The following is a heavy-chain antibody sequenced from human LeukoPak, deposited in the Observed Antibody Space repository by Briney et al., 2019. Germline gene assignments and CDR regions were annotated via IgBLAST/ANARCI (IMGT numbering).Heavy chain of an antibody. CDR1: GYTVTEYC. J-gene: IGHJ4*02. D-gene: IGHD3-9*01. CDR2: VNPSNGDT. V-gene: IGHV1-2*02. CDR3: ARGVWLQFYNILTGYGVFDF. Sequence: APLKVSSKPSGYTVTEYCLYRVRQDPGQRLECMGWVNPSNGDTNYTQKFQARVTMTRDTSISTAYMDLSSLRSDDTAVYYCARGVWLQFYNILTGYGVFDFWGQGTLVTVSS.